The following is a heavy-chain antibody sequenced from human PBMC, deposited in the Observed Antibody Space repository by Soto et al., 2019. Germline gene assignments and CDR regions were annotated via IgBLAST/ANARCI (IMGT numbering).Heavy chain of an antibody. Sequence: PSETLSLTCAVYGGSFSGYYWSWIRQPPGKGLEWIGYIYYSGSTYYNPSLKSRVTISVDTSKNQFSLKLSSVTAADTAVYYCARVSKQLARGIDYWGQGTLVTVSS. CDR3: ARVSKQLARGIDY. V-gene: IGHV4-34*09. J-gene: IGHJ4*02. CDR1: GGSFSGYY. D-gene: IGHD6-13*01. CDR2: IYYSGST.